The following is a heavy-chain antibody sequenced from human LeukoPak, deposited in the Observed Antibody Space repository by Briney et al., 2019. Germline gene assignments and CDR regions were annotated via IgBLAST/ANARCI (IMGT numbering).Heavy chain of an antibody. CDR3: ARDRCTGGRCHSLSVGYMDV. CDR2: IIPIFGTA. D-gene: IGHD2-15*01. Sequence: SVKVSCKASGGTFSSNTISWVRQAPGQGLECMGGIIPIFGTANYAQKFQGRVTITADESTSTAYMELSSLRYEDTAVYYCARDRCTGGRCHSLSVGYMDVWGKGTTVTVSS. CDR1: GGTFSSNT. J-gene: IGHJ6*03. V-gene: IGHV1-69*13.